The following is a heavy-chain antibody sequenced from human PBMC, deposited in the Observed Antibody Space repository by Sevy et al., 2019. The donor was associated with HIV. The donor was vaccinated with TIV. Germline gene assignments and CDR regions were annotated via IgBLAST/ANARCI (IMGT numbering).Heavy chain of an antibody. CDR3: AREWTGIAAAPDY. V-gene: IGHV3-48*03. CDR2: ISSSGSTI. D-gene: IGHD6-13*01. Sequence: GGSLRLSCAASGFTFSSYEMNWVRQAPGKGLESVSYISSSGSTIYYADSVKGRFTISRDNAKNSLYLQMNSLRAEDTAVYYCAREWTGIAAAPDYWGQGTLVTVSS. CDR1: GFTFSSYE. J-gene: IGHJ4*02.